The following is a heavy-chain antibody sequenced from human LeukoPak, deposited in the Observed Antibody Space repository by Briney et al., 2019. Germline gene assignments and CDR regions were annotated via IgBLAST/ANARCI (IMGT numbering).Heavy chain of an antibody. Sequence: GGSLRLSCAASGFTFSSYWMHWVRQAPGKGLVWVAFIRYDGNSNYYADSVKGRFTISRDNSRSTLYLQMNSLRAEDTAVYYCAKEEVISGNHGVYFDYWGQGTLVTVSS. V-gene: IGHV3-30*02. CDR3: AKEEVISGNHGVYFDY. CDR1: GFTFSSYW. CDR2: IRYDGNSN. J-gene: IGHJ4*02. D-gene: IGHD3-22*01.